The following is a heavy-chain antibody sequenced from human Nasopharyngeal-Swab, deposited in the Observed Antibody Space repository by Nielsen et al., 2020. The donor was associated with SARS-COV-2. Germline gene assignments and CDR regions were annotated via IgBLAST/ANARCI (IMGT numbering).Heavy chain of an antibody. CDR3: ARGDIGNGYYYSMSFGAFDI. J-gene: IGHJ3*02. V-gene: IGHV4-30-4*01. CDR2: IYYSEST. Sequence: RQAPGKGLEWLGYIYYSESTYYNPSLKSRITMSLETSKNQFSLELKSVTAADTAVYYCARGDIGNGYYYSMSFGAFDIWGQGTMVTV. D-gene: IGHD3-3*01.